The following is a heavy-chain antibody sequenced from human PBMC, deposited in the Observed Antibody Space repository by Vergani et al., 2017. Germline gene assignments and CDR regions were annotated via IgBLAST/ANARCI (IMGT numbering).Heavy chain of an antibody. CDR2: IYHSGST. J-gene: IGHJ5*02. CDR1: GGSISSGGYY. CDR3: ARILSSGYQANWFDP. D-gene: IGHD3-22*01. Sequence: QVQLQESGPGLVKPSQTLSLTCTVSGGSISSGGYYWSWIRQHPGKGLEWIGYIYHSGSTYYNPSLKSRVTMSVDTSKNQFSLKLSSVTAADTAVYYCARILSSGYQANWFDPWGQGTLVTVSS. V-gene: IGHV4-31*03.